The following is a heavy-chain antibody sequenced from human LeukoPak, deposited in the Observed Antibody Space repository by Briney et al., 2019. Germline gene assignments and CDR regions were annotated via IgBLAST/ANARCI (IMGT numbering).Heavy chain of an antibody. D-gene: IGHD3-10*01. CDR1: GFTFSNYA. Sequence: PGGSLRLSCAASGFTFSNYAMRWVRQPPGKGLEWVSSIGRSGDDTYYAGSVKGRFTISRDNSKNTVYLQMSNLRAEDTAVYYCAKGGSGSYHYYFGMDVWGQGTTVSVSS. J-gene: IGHJ6*02. CDR3: AKGGSGSYHYYFGMDV. CDR2: IGRSGDDT. V-gene: IGHV3-23*01.